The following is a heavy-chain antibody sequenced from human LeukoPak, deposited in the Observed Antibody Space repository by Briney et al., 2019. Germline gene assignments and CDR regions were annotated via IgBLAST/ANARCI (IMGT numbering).Heavy chain of an antibody. D-gene: IGHD6-13*01. J-gene: IGHJ4*02. CDR2: VNSDGSTT. V-gene: IGHV3-74*01. CDR1: GFPFSNYW. CDR3: ARGYYSSSRIDY. Sequence: PGGSLRLSCAASGFPFSNYWMHWVRQAPGKGLVWFSRVNSDGSTTNYADSVKGRFTISRDNAENTLYMRMNSLRPEDTAVYYCARGYYSSSRIDYWGQGTLVTVSS.